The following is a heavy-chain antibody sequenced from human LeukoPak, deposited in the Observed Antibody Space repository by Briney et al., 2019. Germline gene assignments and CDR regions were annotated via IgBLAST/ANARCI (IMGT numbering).Heavy chain of an antibody. D-gene: IGHD1-26*01. Sequence: GGSLRLSCAASEFTFSNYAMHWVRQAPGKGLEWVAVISYDGSNKYYADSVKGRFTISRDNSKNTLFLQMNSPRAEDTAVYYCARGLVSGSQRGYFDYWGQGTLVTVSS. CDR3: ARGLVSGSQRGYFDY. J-gene: IGHJ4*02. CDR2: ISYDGSNK. V-gene: IGHV3-30-3*01. CDR1: EFTFSNYA.